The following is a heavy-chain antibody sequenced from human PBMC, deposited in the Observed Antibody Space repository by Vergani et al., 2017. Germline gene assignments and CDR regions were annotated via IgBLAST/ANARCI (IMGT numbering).Heavy chain of an antibody. CDR1: GFTFSSYS. CDR2: ISSSSSTI. D-gene: IGHD1-1*01. CDR3: ARGSDWSDLGGFDP. V-gene: IGHV3-48*01. Sequence: EVQLVESGGGLVQPGGSLRLSCAASGFTFSSYSMTWVRQAPGKGLEWVSYISSSSSTIYYADSVKGRFTISRDNAKNSLYLQMNSLRAEDTAVYYCARGSDWSDLGGFDPWGQGTLVTVSS. J-gene: IGHJ5*02.